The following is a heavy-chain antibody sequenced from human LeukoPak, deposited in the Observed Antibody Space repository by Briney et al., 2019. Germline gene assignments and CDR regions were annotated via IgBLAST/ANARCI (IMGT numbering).Heavy chain of an antibody. CDR1: GYTFTSYH. J-gene: IGHJ4*02. CDR2: IHPSGGDT. D-gene: IGHD3-16*01. CDR3: ARDPIGGPPDY. Sequence: ASVKVSCKASGYTFTSYHMHWVRQAPGQGLEWKGIIHPSGGDTTYAQKFQGRVTMTRDTSTRTFYMVLSSLRSDDTAVYYCARDPIGGPPDYWGQGSLVTVSS. V-gene: IGHV1-46*01.